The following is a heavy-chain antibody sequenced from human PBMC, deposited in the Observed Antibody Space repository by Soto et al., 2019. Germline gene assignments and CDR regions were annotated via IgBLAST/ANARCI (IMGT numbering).Heavy chain of an antibody. CDR2: IYYSGST. V-gene: IGHV4-59*01. J-gene: IGHJ4*02. CDR1: GGSISSYY. CDR3: ARESIALAGTIDY. D-gene: IGHD6-19*01. Sequence: ETLSLTCTVSGGSISSYYWSWIRQPPGKGLEWIGYIYYSGSTNYNPSLKSRVTISVDTSKNQFSLKLSSVTAADTAVYYCARESIALAGTIDYRGQGTLVTVFS.